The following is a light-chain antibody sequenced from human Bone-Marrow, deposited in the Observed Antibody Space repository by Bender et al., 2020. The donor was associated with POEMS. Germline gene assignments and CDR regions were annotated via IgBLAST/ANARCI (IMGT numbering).Light chain of an antibody. V-gene: IGLV1-36*01. Sequence: QSVVTQPPSLSEAPRQRVTISCSGSSSNIGNHGVNWYQQLPGEAPKLLIYSNSKRPSGVPDRFSGSKSGNTASLTVSGLQAEDEADYYCSSYAGSNNYVFGTGTKVTVL. CDR2: SNS. J-gene: IGLJ1*01. CDR3: SSYAGSNNYV. CDR1: SSNIGNHG.